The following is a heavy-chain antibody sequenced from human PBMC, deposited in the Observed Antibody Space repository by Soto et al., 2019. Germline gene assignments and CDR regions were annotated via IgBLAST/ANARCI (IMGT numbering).Heavy chain of an antibody. Sequence: QVQLQESGPGMVKPSETLSLTCSVSGVPVNDYFWSWVRQPAGKGLEWIGRIYTSGNSNYNPSLERRVTMSGDTSKNQLSLNLTSVTAADTAVYYCARGVVSAARGGSYYYGLDVWGQGTTVTVDS. CDR2: IYTSGNS. V-gene: IGHV4-4*07. J-gene: IGHJ6*01. CDR1: GVPVNDYF. CDR3: ARGVVSAARGGSYYYGLDV. D-gene: IGHD2-2*01.